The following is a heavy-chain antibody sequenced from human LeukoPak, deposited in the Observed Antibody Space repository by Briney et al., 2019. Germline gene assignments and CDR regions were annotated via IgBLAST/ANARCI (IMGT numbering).Heavy chain of an antibody. J-gene: IGHJ4*02. V-gene: IGHV3-21*01. D-gene: IGHD6-19*01. Sequence: GGSLRLSCAASGLTFSSYSMNWVRQAPGKGLEWVSSISSSSSYIYYADSVKGRFTISRDNAKNSLYLQMNSLRAEDTAVYDCASMLLGGSGRYDYWGQGTLVTVSS. CDR1: GLTFSSYS. CDR2: ISSSSSYI. CDR3: ASMLLGGSGRYDY.